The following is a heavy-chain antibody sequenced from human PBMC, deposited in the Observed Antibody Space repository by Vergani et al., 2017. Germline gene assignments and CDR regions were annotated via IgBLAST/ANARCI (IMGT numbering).Heavy chain of an antibody. D-gene: IGHD5-12*01. J-gene: IGHJ4*02. CDR2: ISSSSSTI. V-gene: IGHV3-48*01. CDR1: GFTFSSYS. CDR3: ARGRRRMVATGLCDY. Sequence: EVQLVESGGGLVQPGGSLRLSCAASGFTFSSYSMNWVRQAPGKGLEWVSYISSSSSTIYYADSVKGRFTISRDNAKNTLYLQMNSLRAEDTAVYYCARGRRRMVATGLCDYWGQGTLVTVSS.